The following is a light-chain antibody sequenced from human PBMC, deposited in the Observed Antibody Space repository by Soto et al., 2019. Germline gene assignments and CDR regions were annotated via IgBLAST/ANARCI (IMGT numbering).Light chain of an antibody. V-gene: IGKV3-11*01. CDR2: DAS. CDR1: QSVSRY. Sequence: EIVLTQSPATLSLSPGERATLSCRASQSVSRYLACYQQKPGQAPRLLIYDASNRATGIPARFSGSGSGTDFTLTISSLEPEDFAVYYCQQRSSWPITFGQGTRLEIK. CDR3: QQRSSWPIT. J-gene: IGKJ5*01.